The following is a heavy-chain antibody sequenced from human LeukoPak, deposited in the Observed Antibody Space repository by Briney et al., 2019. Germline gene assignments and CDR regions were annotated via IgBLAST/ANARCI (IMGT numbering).Heavy chain of an antibody. D-gene: IGHD1-7*01. CDR3: ARGNWNYQGL. V-gene: IGHV3-7*01. J-gene: IGHJ4*02. Sequence: GGSLRLSCAASGFTFSSFWMSWVRQAPGKGLEWVASIKEDGSEKYYVDSVKGRLTISRDNAKNSLYLQMNSRGAEDTAVYYCARGNWNYQGLWGQGTLVTVSS. CDR1: GFTFSSFW. CDR2: IKEDGSEK.